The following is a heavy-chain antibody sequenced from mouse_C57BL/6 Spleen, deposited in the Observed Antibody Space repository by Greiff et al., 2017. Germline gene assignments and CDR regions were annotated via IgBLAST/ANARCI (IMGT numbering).Heavy chain of an antibody. J-gene: IGHJ2*01. D-gene: IGHD1-1*01. V-gene: IGHV1-69*01. CDR1: GYTFTSYW. Sequence: VQLQQPGAELVMPGASVKLSCKASGYTFTSYWMHWVKQRPGQGLEWIGEIDPSDSYTNYNQKFKGKSTLTVDKSSSTAYMQLSSLTSEDSAVYYCARGITTVVATGGFDYWGQGTTLTVSS. CDR3: ARGITTVVATGGFDY. CDR2: IDPSDSYT.